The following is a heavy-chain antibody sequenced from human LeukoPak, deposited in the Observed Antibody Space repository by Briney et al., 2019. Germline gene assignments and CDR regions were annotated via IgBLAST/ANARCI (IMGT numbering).Heavy chain of an antibody. CDR2: ISGSGGST. D-gene: IGHD3-22*01. CDR3: AKDHKVVVNDWAFDY. V-gene: IGHV3-23*01. J-gene: IGHJ4*02. Sequence: GGSLRLSCATSRFTVSSNYMSWVRQAPGKGLEWVSAISGSGGSTYYADSVKGRFTISRDNSKNTLYLQMNSLRAEDTAVHYCAKDHKVVVNDWAFDYWGQGTLVTVSS. CDR1: RFTVSSNY.